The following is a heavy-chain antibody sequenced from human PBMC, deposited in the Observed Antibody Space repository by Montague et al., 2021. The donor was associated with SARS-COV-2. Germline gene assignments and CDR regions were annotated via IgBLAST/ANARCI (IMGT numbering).Heavy chain of an antibody. D-gene: IGHD3-10*01. V-gene: IGHV3-23*01. CDR2: SSGSDGGK. CDR3: AKDSYYYGLGYGMDV. CDR1: GFTFSNSA. J-gene: IGHJ6*02. Sequence: SLRLSCAASGFTFSNSAMNWVRQAPGKGLEWVSGSSGSDGGKHYADSVKGRFTISRDNSKNVLYLQMNSLRAEDTALYYCAKDSYYYGLGYGMDVWGQGTTVTVSS.